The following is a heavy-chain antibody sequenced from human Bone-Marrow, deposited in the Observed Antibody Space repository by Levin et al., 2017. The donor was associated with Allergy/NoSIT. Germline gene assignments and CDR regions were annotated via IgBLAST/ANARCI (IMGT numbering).Heavy chain of an antibody. J-gene: IGHJ3*02. CDR3: ATGERNWNFGRDAFDI. Sequence: GESLKISCAASGFTVSSHYMSWVRQAPGKGLEWVSVIYSGGSTYYADSVKGRFTISRDNSKNTLYLQMNSLRAEDTAVYYCATGERNWNFGRDAFDIWGQGTMVTVSS. CDR1: GFTVSSHY. D-gene: IGHD1-7*01. V-gene: IGHV3-53*01. CDR2: IYSGGST.